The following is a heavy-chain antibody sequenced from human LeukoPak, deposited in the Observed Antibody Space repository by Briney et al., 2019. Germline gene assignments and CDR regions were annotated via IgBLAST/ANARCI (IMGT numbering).Heavy chain of an antibody. CDR1: GYTFNSYG. D-gene: IGHD3-22*01. J-gene: IGHJ4*02. CDR3: ARDSSGYFPDY. Sequence: ASVKVSCKSSGYTFNSYGITWVRQAPGQGLEWMGWISAYNGNTNYAQKLQGRVTMTTDTSTSTAYMELRSLRSDDTAVYYCARDSSGYFPDYWGQGTLVTVSS. V-gene: IGHV1-18*01. CDR2: ISAYNGNT.